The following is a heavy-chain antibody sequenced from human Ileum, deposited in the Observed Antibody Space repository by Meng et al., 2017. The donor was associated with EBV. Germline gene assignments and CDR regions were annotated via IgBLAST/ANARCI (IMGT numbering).Heavy chain of an antibody. CDR3: ARRDTAWFDP. CDR2: IYHTGST. Sequence: LHLRETDQGLVKPPEPLSLTCSVSGGSITSYSYYWGWIRQPPGKGLEWIATIYHTGSTYYNPSLKSRVTISVDTSKNEFSLKVTSVTAADTALYYCARRDTAWFDPWGRGTLVTVSS. J-gene: IGHJ5*02. V-gene: IGHV4-39*01. D-gene: IGHD2-21*02. CDR1: GGSITSYSYY.